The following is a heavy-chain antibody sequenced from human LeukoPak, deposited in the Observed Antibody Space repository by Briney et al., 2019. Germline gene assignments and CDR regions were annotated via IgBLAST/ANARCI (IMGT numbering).Heavy chain of an antibody. CDR3: VRDYRNGDLPAY. V-gene: IGHV4-30-4*01. CDR2: IYYSGTT. Sequence: SETLSLTCTVSGASINSGDYYWSWTRQPPGKGLEWIGYIYYSGTTYYNPSLKSRVAMSVDRSKTQFSLKLSSVTDADTAVYYCVRDYRNGDLPAYWGQGTLVTVSS. CDR1: GASINSGDYY. J-gene: IGHJ4*02. D-gene: IGHD2-8*01.